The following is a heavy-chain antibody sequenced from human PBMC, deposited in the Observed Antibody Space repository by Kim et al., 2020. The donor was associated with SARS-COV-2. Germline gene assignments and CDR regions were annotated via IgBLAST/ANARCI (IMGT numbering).Heavy chain of an antibody. D-gene: IGHD2-21*01. Sequence: DSVKSRFTICRDNSQNTLYLQMNSLSPEDTALYYCAKDNTQSATSVLFFDYWGQGTLVTVSS. CDR3: AKDNTQSATSVLFFDY. V-gene: IGHV3-30*02. J-gene: IGHJ4*02.